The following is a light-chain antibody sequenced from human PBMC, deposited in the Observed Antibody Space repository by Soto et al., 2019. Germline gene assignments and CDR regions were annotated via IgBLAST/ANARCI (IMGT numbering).Light chain of an antibody. CDR2: AAS. Sequence: DIQMTQAPSSLSASVGDRVTITCGAGQSISSHLKWHRQKPGKAAELLISAASIVQSRVISMLSGSGSGTHFTLPIRSLQPADFASYYCQQSYTTLPLTVGGGPTVDIK. V-gene: IGKV1-39*01. J-gene: IGKJ4*01. CDR3: QQSYTTLPLT. CDR1: QSISSH.